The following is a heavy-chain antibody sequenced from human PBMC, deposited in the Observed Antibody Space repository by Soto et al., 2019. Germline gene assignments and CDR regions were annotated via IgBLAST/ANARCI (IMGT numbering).Heavy chain of an antibody. D-gene: IGHD4-4*01. J-gene: IGHJ6*03. CDR3: AKADSNYAGRFSYYYMDV. Sequence: QVQLVQSGTEVKKPGASVKVSCKASGYTFTSYGIVWVRQAPGQGLEWMGWISAYNGKTHYPQKFQGKVTMTTDTSTSTAYMELRSLRYDDTAVYFCAKADSNYAGRFSYYYMDVWGKGTMVTVSS. CDR1: GYTFTSYG. V-gene: IGHV1-18*01. CDR2: ISAYNGKT.